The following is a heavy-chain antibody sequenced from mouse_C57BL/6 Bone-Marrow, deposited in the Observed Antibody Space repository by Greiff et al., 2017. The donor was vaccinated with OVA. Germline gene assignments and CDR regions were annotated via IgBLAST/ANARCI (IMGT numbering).Heavy chain of an antibody. D-gene: IGHD3-1*01. CDR2: INYDGSST. CDR1: GFTFSDYY. V-gene: IGHV5-16*01. CDR3: ARGATGFAY. Sequence: EVQLVESEGGLVQPGSSMKLSCTASGFTFSDYYMAWVRQVPEKGPEWVANINYDGSSTYYLDSLKSRFIISRDNAKNILYLQMSSLKSEDTATYYCARGATGFAYWGQGTLVTVSA. J-gene: IGHJ3*01.